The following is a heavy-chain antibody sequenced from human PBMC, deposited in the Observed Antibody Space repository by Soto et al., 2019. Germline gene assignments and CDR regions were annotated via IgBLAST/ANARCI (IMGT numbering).Heavy chain of an antibody. CDR3: TRATFGVGMDL. CDR2: MGGAGAR. Sequence: GGSLRLSCAAFGFTYNSYDMIWVRQVTGKGLEWIASMGGAGAREYSGSVKGRFIISRDNAKNSLYLQMDSLRVADTGVYYCTRATFGVGMDLWGHGTPVTVSS. J-gene: IGHJ6*02. D-gene: IGHD3-10*01. CDR1: GFTYNSYD. V-gene: IGHV3-13*01.